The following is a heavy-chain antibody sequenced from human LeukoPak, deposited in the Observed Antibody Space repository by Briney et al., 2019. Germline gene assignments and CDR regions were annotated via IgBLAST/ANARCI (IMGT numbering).Heavy chain of an antibody. J-gene: IGHJ4*02. CDR3: ARVVATIYPLYFDY. V-gene: IGHV4-34*01. D-gene: IGHD5-12*01. Sequence: SETLSLTCAVYGGSFSGYYWSWIRQPPGKGLEWIGEINHSGSTNYNPSLKSRVTISVDTSKNQFSLKLSSVTAADTAVYYCARVVATIYPLYFDYWGQGTLVTVSS. CDR2: INHSGST. CDR1: GGSFSGYY.